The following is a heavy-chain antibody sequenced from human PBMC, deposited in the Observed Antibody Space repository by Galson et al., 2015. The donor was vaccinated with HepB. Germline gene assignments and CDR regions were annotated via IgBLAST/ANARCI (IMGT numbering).Heavy chain of an antibody. D-gene: IGHD3-3*01. V-gene: IGHV3-73*01. Sequence: SLRLSCAASGFTFSGSAMHWVRQASGKGLEWVGRIRSKANTYATAYAASVKSRFTISRDDSKNTAYLQMNSLKTEDTAVYYCHWSGSNKGSDYWGQGTLVTVSS. CDR2: IRSKANTYAT. J-gene: IGHJ4*02. CDR3: HWSGSNKGSDY. CDR1: GFTFSGSA.